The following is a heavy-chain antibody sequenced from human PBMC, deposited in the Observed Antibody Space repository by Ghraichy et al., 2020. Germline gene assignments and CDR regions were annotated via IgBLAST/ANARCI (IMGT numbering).Heavy chain of an antibody. J-gene: IGHJ4*02. CDR2: TYYRSKWYT. D-gene: IGHD2-2*01. CDR3: ARDLSAFTSSARFDS. Sequence: SQTLSLTCVISGDSISSKSVTWNWIRQSPSRGLEWLGRTYYRSKWYTDYAVSVKSRITVNPDTSKNQFSLQLNSVTPEDTAVYYCARDLSAFTSSARFDSCGQGTLVTVAS. V-gene: IGHV6-1*01. CDR1: GDSISSKSVT.